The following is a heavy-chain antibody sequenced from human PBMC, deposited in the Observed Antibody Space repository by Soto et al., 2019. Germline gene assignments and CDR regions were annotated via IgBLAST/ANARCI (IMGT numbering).Heavy chain of an antibody. Sequence: PGGSLRLSCAASGFSVRSNYMNWVRQAPGKGLEWVSVIYTAGETYYADSVKGRFTISRDISENTLYLQMHSLRAEDTAVYYCARTPRESGSYYYHGLDVWGQGTTVTVSS. J-gene: IGHJ6*02. CDR1: GFSVRSNY. V-gene: IGHV3-53*01. D-gene: IGHD1-26*01. CDR2: IYTAGET. CDR3: ARTPRESGSYYYHGLDV.